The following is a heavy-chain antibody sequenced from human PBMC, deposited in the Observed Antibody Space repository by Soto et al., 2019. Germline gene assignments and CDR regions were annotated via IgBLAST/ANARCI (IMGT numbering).Heavy chain of an antibody. CDR3: ARHRVVGTAPPFYYYGVDV. Sequence: ASVKVSCKASGYTFTDYYMHWVRQAPGQGLEWMGWINPDSGGTNYAQKFQGRGTVTRDTSISTAYMDLSSLRSDDTAVYYCARHRVVGTAPPFYYYGVDVWGQGTTVTVSS. CDR2: INPDSGGT. D-gene: IGHD2-21*02. V-gene: IGHV1-2*02. J-gene: IGHJ6*02. CDR1: GYTFTDYY.